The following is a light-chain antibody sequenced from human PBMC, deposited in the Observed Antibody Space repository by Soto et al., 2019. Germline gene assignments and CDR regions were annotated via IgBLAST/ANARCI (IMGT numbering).Light chain of an antibody. J-gene: IGKJ4*01. CDR1: RSVSTN. V-gene: IGKV3-15*01. CDR2: GAS. Sequence: DIILPQSPATLSVSPGERATLSCRASRSVSTNLAWYQHKLGQGPRLLIYGASTRVTGVPARFSGSGSGTDFTLIISYLKSEDFGVCYCQQYDKSLPPVTFGGGTKVEI. CDR3: QQYDKSLPPVT.